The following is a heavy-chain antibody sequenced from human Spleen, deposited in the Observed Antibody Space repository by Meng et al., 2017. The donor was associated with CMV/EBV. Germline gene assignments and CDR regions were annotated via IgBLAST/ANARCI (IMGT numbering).Heavy chain of an antibody. V-gene: IGHV1-2*02. CDR3: ATPPGGQWLVRDY. CDR1: TYTFTGYY. CDR2: INPNSGDT. D-gene: IGHD6-19*01. J-gene: IGHJ4*02. Sequence: ASVKVSCKASTYTFTGYYMHWVRQAPGQGLEWMGWINPNSGDTNYAQKFQGRVIMTRDTSISTAYMELSRLRSDDTAVYYCATPPGGQWLVRDYWGQGTLVTVSS.